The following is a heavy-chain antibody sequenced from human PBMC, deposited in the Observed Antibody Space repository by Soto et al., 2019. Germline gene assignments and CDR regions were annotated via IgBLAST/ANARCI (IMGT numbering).Heavy chain of an antibody. D-gene: IGHD6-13*01. J-gene: IGHJ4*02. CDR1: GFTFSDYY. Sequence: GGSLRLSCAASGFTFSDYYMSWFRQAPGKGLERVSYIVSSSSYTNYADSVKGRFTISRDNAKNSLYLEMNSLRAEDTAVYYCARLRASTWYLGGYLDYWGLGTLVTVS. CDR3: ARLRASTWYLGGYLDY. CDR2: IVSSSSYT. V-gene: IGHV3-11*06.